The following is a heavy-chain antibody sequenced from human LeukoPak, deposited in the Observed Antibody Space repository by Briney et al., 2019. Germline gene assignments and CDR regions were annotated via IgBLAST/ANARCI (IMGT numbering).Heavy chain of an antibody. V-gene: IGHV4-39*07. CDR3: ANLLTGSFDY. Sequence: TPSETLSLTCTVSGGSISSSSYYWGWIRQPPGKGLEWIGSIYYSGSTYYNPSLKSRVTISVDTSKNQFSLKLSSVTAADTAVYYCANLLTGSFDYWGQGTLVTVSS. CDR2: IYYSGST. J-gene: IGHJ4*02. CDR1: GGSISSSSYY. D-gene: IGHD3-9*01.